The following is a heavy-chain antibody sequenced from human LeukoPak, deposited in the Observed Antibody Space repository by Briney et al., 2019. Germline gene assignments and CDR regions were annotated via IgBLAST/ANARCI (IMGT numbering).Heavy chain of an antibody. CDR1: GYTFTGYY. CDR2: INPNGGDT. Sequence: ASVKVSCKASGYTFTGYYMHWVRQAPGQGLQWMGWINPNGGDTNYAQKFQGRVTMTRDTPISTAYMELSRLRSDDTAVYYCARDRWPVTRIHYYYSMDVWGKGTTVTVSS. J-gene: IGHJ6*03. D-gene: IGHD4-17*01. CDR3: ARDRWPVTRIHYYYSMDV. V-gene: IGHV1-2*02.